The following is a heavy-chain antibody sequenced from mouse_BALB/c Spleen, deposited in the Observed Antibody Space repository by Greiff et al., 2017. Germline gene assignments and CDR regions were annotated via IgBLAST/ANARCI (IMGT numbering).Heavy chain of an antibody. CDR1: GFTFSSYT. V-gene: IGHV5-6-4*01. J-gene: IGHJ4*01. Sequence: DVMLVESGGGLVKPGGSLKLSCAASGFTFSSYTMSWVRQTPEKRLEWVATISSGGSYTYYPDSVKGRFTISRDNAKNTLYLQMSSLKSEDTAMYYCTREIREGYAMDYWGQGTSVTVSS. D-gene: IGHD2-4*01. CDR2: ISSGGSYT. CDR3: TREIREGYAMDY.